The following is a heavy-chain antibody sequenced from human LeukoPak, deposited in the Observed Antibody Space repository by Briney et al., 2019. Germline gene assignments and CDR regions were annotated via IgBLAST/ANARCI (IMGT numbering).Heavy chain of an antibody. D-gene: IGHD6-19*01. J-gene: IGHJ3*02. V-gene: IGHV4-61*02. CDR2: IYTSGST. CDR3: ARDHLQWLARSDDAFDI. CDR1: GGSISSGSYY. Sequence: PSETLSLTCTVSGGSISSGSYYWSWIRQPAGKGLEWIGRIYTSGSTNYNPSLKSRVTISVDTSKNQFSLKLSSVTAADTAVYYCARDHLQWLARSDDAFDIWGQGTMVTVSS.